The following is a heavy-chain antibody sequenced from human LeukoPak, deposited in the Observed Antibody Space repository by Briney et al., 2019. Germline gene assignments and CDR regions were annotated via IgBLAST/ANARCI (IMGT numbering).Heavy chain of an antibody. Sequence: GGSLRLSCAASGFTFSSYAMHWVRQAPGKGLEWVAVISYDGSNKYYADSVKGRFTISRDNSKNTLYLQMNSLRAEDTAVYYCARRLETYYYYMDVWGKGTTVTVSS. J-gene: IGHJ6*03. CDR2: ISYDGSNK. D-gene: IGHD1-1*01. CDR3: ARRLETYYYYMDV. V-gene: IGHV3-30*04. CDR1: GFTFSSYA.